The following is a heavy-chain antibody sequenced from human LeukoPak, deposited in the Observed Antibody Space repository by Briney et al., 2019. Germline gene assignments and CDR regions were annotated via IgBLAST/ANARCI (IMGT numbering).Heavy chain of an antibody. CDR2: IYYTGST. CDR1: GGSISGSIYY. V-gene: IGHV4-39*01. J-gene: IGHJ5*02. D-gene: IGHD1-26*01. CDR3: ARHGRLKSYGFDP. Sequence: SETLSLTCTVSGGSISGSIYYWGWIRQPPGKGLEWIGSIYYTGSTYYNSSLKSRVTISVDTSKNQFSLKLTSLTAADTAVYYCARHGRLKSYGFDPWGQGTLVTVSS.